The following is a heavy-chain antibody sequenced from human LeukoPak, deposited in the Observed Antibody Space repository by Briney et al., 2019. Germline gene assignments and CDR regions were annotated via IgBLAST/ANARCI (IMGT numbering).Heavy chain of an antibody. CDR3: ARTQTMMGAFDI. D-gene: IGHD3-22*01. CDR2: IYNSGST. J-gene: IGHJ3*02. V-gene: IGHV4-30-4*01. CDR1: GGSISSGDYY. Sequence: SETLSLTCTVSGGSISSGDYYWSWIRQPPGKGLGWIGYIYNSGSTYYNPSLKSRLTISVDTSKKQFSLKLSSVTAADTAVYYCARTQTMMGAFDIWGQGTMVTVSS.